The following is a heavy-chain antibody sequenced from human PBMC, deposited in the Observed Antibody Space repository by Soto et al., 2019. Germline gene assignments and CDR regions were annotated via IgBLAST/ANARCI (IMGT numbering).Heavy chain of an antibody. D-gene: IGHD1-1*01. Sequence: SETLSLTCTLSGGSVRAPDWWNWVRQSPDKGLEWIAEVHISGHSNYNPSLRSRVSVSIDSSKNQFYLNLNSVTAAGTAIYYCARVRQGCSANNCYFDPWGQGTQVTVSS. CDR1: GGSVRAPDW. V-gene: IGHV4-4*02. J-gene: IGHJ5*01. CDR2: VHISGHS. CDR3: ARVRQGCSANNCYFDP.